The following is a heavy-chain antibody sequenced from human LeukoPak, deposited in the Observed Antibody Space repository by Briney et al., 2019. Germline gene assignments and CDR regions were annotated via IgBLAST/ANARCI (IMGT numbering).Heavy chain of an antibody. CDR2: IYTSGST. Sequence: SETLSLTCTVSGGSISSGSYYWSWIRQPAGKGLEWIGRIYTSGSTNYNPSLKSRVTISVDTSKNQFSLKLSSVTAADTAVYYCARDITGSFDYWGQGNLVTVSS. V-gene: IGHV4-61*02. CDR1: GGSISSGSYY. J-gene: IGHJ4*02. D-gene: IGHD1-14*01. CDR3: ARDITGSFDY.